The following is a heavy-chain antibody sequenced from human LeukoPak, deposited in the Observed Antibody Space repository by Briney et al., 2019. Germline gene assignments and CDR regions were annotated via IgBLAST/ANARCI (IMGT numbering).Heavy chain of an antibody. J-gene: IGHJ2*01. Sequence: ASVKVSCKASGYIFTGYYMHWVRQAPGQGLEWMGWIHPNSGGTSYAQKFQGRVTMTRDTSTSTVYMELSSLRSEDTAVYYCASSGYGGNHERYFDLWGRGTLVTVSS. CDR2: IHPNSGGT. CDR3: ASSGYGGNHERYFDL. CDR1: GYIFTGYY. D-gene: IGHD4-23*01. V-gene: IGHV1-46*01.